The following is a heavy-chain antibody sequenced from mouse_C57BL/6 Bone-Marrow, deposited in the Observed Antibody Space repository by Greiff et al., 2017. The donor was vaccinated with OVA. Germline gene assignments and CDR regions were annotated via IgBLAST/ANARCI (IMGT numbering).Heavy chain of an antibody. D-gene: IGHD2-1*01. Sequence: VQLQQPGAELVKPGASVKMSCKASGYTFTSYWITWVKQRPGQGLEWIGDIYPGSGSTNYNEKFKSKATLTVDTSSSTAYMQLSSLTSEDSAVYDCARTGLYYGNYVGVYWYFDVWGTGTTVTVSS. CDR3: ARTGLYYGNYVGVYWYFDV. CDR2: IYPGSGST. CDR1: GYTFTSYW. J-gene: IGHJ1*03. V-gene: IGHV1-55*01.